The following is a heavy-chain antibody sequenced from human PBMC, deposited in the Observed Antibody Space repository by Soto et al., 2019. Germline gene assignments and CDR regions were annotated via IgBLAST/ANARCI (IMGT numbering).Heavy chain of an antibody. V-gene: IGHV4-30-2*01. CDR2: IYHSGST. CDR1: GGSISSGGYS. J-gene: IGHJ5*02. CDR3: ARVLELQNWFDP. D-gene: IGHD1-26*01. Sequence: SATLSLTCAVSGGSISSGGYSWSWIRQPPGKGLEWIGYIYHSGSTYYNPSLKSRVTISVDRSKNQFSLKLSSVTAADTAVYYCARVLELQNWFDPWGQGTLVTVS.